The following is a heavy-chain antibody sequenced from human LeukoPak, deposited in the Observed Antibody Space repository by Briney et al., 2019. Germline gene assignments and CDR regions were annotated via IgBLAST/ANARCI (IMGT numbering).Heavy chain of an antibody. V-gene: IGHV1-69*04. D-gene: IGHD3-22*01. CDR1: GGTFSSYA. J-gene: IGHJ4*02. Sequence: SVKVSCKASGGTFSSYAISWVRQAPGQGLEWMGRIIPILGIANYAQKFQGRVTITADNSTSTAYMELSSLRAEDTAVYYCAREGYYYDSSGSQTSDYWGQGTLVTVSS. CDR3: AREGYYYDSSGSQTSDY. CDR2: IIPILGIA.